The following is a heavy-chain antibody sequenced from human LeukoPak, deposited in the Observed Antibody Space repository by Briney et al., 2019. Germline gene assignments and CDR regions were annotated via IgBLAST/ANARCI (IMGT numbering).Heavy chain of an antibody. D-gene: IGHD3-3*01. CDR1: GFIFSTYS. Sequence: GGSLRLSCVASGFIFSTYSMNWVRQAPGKGLEWVAVIWYDGSNKYYADSVKGRFTISRDNSKNTLYLQMNSLRAEDTAVYYCARDLGDFWSGFLFDYWGQGTLVTVSS. J-gene: IGHJ4*02. CDR3: ARDLGDFWSGFLFDY. V-gene: IGHV3-30*04. CDR2: IWYDGSNK.